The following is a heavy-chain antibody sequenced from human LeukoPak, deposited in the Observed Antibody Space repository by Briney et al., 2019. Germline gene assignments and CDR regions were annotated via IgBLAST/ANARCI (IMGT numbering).Heavy chain of an antibody. J-gene: IGHJ4*02. CDR3: AGGTGFIIKD. CDR2: IKQDGSEK. CDR1: GFTFSPYW. Sequence: GGSLRLSCAASGFTFSPYWMNWVRRAPGKGLEWVANIKQDGSEKNYVDSVKGRFTISRDNAKNSLYLQMNNLRVEDTAMYYCAGGTGFIIKDWGQGTLVTVSS. D-gene: IGHD3-9*01. V-gene: IGHV3-7*03.